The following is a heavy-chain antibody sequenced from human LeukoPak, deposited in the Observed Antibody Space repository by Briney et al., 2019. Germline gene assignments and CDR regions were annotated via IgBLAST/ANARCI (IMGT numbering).Heavy chain of an antibody. CDR2: TRYDGSRK. V-gene: IGHV3-30*02. Sequence: HGGSLRLSCAVSGFIFSSYGMHCVCQAPDKGLGWVAFTRYDGSRKYSADSVKGRFTISKANSKTTLYLQLNIRRAEDTAMYYCTKVTLSMVNDSFDIWGQGTMVSVSS. CDR3: TKVTLSMVNDSFDI. J-gene: IGHJ3*02. D-gene: IGHD4/OR15-4a*01. CDR1: GFIFSSYG.